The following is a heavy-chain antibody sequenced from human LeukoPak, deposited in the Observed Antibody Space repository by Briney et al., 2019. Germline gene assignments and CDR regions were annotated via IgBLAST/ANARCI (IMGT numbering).Heavy chain of an antibody. CDR1: GGSFSGYY. D-gene: IGHD2-15*01. Sequence: SEILSLTCAVYGGSFSGYYWSWIRQPPGKGLEWIGEINHSGSTNYNPSLKSRVTISVDTSKNQFSLKLSSVTAADTAVYYCARFKRYCSGGSCYYYYYYYMDVWGKGTTVTVSS. V-gene: IGHV4-34*01. J-gene: IGHJ6*03. CDR3: ARFKRYCSGGSCYYYYYYYMDV. CDR2: INHSGST.